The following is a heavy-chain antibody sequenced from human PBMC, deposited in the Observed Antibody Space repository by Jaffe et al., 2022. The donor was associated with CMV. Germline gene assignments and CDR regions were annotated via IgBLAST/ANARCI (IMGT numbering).Heavy chain of an antibody. J-gene: IGHJ4*02. D-gene: IGHD2-21*02. CDR1: GGSFSGYY. Sequence: QVQLQQWGAGLLKPSETLSLTCAVYGGSFSGYYWSWIRQPPGKGLEWIGEINHSGSTNYNPSLKSRVTISVDTSKNQFSLKLSSVTAADTAVYYCAIQFPYCGGDCYPESDYWGQGTLVTVSS. V-gene: IGHV4-34*01. CDR2: INHSGST. CDR3: AIQFPYCGGDCYPESDY.